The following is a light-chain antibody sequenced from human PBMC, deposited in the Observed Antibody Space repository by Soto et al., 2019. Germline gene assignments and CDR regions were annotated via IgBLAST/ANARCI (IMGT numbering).Light chain of an antibody. Sequence: DIQMTQSPSSLSASVVDRVTITCRASQPISNYVNWYQAKPGTAPKFLIYGASTLQSGVPSRFSGGASGTELNLTISSLQPRDFATYYCPVTYRNPRPFAQGTRLEIK. CDR3: PVTYRNPRP. J-gene: IGKJ5*01. CDR2: GAS. V-gene: IGKV1-39*01. CDR1: QPISNY.